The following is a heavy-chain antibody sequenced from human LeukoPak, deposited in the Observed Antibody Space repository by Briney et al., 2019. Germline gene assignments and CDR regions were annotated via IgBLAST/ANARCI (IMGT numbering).Heavy chain of an antibody. Sequence: GGSLRLSCAASGFTFGDHYMSWIRPAPGKGLEWISYTYNSDSNTYYADSVKGRFTMSRDNAKNSGFLQMNSLRVEDTAVYFCARGHYGLDVWGQGTTVTVSS. J-gene: IGHJ6*02. V-gene: IGHV3-11*01. CDR1: GFTFGDHY. CDR2: TYNSDSNT. CDR3: ARGHYGLDV.